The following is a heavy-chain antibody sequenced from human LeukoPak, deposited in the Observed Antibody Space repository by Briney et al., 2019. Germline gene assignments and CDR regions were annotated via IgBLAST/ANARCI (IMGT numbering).Heavy chain of an antibody. D-gene: IGHD4-17*01. CDR1: GFTFSSYS. Sequence: GGSLRLSCAAPGFTFSSYSMNWVRQTPGKGLEWVSSISSSSSDIYYADSLRGRFTISRDSAKNSLYLQMNSLRDEDTAVYYCARDRDSGDYTAAPGDYWGQGTLVTVSS. V-gene: IGHV3-21*01. J-gene: IGHJ4*02. CDR2: ISSSSSDI. CDR3: ARDRDSGDYTAAPGDY.